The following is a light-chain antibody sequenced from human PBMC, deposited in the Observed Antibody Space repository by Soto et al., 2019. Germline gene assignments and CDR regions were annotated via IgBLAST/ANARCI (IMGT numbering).Light chain of an antibody. CDR1: QSVDSRY. V-gene: IGKV3-20*01. Sequence: EIALTQSPGTLSLSPGERATLSCRASQSVDSRYLAWYQQKPGQAPRLLIYGASSRATGIPDRFSGSGSGTDFTLTISRLEPEDFAVYYCQQYGSSLYTFGQGTKLEIK. CDR3: QQYGSSLYT. J-gene: IGKJ2*01. CDR2: GAS.